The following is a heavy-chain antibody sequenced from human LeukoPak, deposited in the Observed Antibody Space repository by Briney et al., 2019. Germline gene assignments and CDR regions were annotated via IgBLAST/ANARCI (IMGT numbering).Heavy chain of an antibody. Sequence: PGGSLRLSCAASGFTFSSYGMHWVRQAPGKGLEWVAVIWYDGSNKYYADSVKGRFIISRDNSKNTLYLQMNSLRAEDTAVYYCARVRISHPVFDPWGQGTLVTVSS. D-gene: IGHD2-15*01. CDR1: GFTFSSYG. CDR2: IWYDGSNK. J-gene: IGHJ5*02. CDR3: ARVRISHPVFDP. V-gene: IGHV3-33*01.